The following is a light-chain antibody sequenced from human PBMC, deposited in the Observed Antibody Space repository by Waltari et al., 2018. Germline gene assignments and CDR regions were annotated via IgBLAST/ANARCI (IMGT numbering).Light chain of an antibody. V-gene: IGKV4-1*01. CDR3: QQYKTSPYT. CDR1: QSVLYSSNNKNY. J-gene: IGKJ2*01. CDR2: WAS. Sequence: DIVMTQSPDSLAVSLGERATINCKSSQSVLYSSNNKNYLAWYQQKPGQPPQLLIYWASTRESGVPYRFSGSGSGTDFTLTIRSLQAEDFAVYYCQQYKTSPYTFGQGTKLEIK.